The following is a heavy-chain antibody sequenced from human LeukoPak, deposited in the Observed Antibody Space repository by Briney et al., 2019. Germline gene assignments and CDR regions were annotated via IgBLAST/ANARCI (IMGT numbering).Heavy chain of an antibody. CDR3: ARGSPVRGVRSHFDY. Sequence: VASVKVSCKASGFTFETSTIQWVRRARGQRLEWIGWINAGNGNTKYSQKFQGRVTITRDTSASTAYMELSSLRSEDTAVYYCARGSPVRGVRSHFDYWGQGTLVTVSS. CDR2: INAGNGNT. CDR1: GFTFETST. D-gene: IGHD3-10*02. J-gene: IGHJ4*02. V-gene: IGHV1-3*01.